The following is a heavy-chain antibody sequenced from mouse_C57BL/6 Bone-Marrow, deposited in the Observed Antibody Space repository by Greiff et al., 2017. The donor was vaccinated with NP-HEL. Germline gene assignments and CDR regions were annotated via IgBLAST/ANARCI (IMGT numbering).Heavy chain of an antibody. CDR1: GFNIKNTY. CDR3: ASGAYYSNHTRV. D-gene: IGHD2-5*01. Sequence: VQLKESVAELVRPGASVKLSCTASGFNIKNTYMHWVKQRPEQGLEWIGRIDPANGNTKYAPKFQGKATITADTSSNTAYLQLSSLTSEDTAIYYCASGAYYSNHTRVWGTGTTVTVSS. V-gene: IGHV14-3*01. J-gene: IGHJ1*03. CDR2: IDPANGNT.